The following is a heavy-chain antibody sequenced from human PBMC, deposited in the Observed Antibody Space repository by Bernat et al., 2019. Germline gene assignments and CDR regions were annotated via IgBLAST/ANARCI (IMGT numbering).Heavy chain of an antibody. Sequence: QVQLVESGGDVVQAGRSLRLSCTASGFAFSNYGMHWVRQTPDKGLEWVAVIWYDGSNKYYADSVKGRFTISRDNSKNTLYLQMNSLRAEDTAVYYCARDPRYCSGGSCYLDYYYYGMDVWGQGTTVTVSS. CDR3: ARDPRYCSGGSCYLDYYYYGMDV. CDR1: GFAFSNYG. J-gene: IGHJ6*02. V-gene: IGHV3-33*01. D-gene: IGHD2-15*01. CDR2: IWYDGSNK.